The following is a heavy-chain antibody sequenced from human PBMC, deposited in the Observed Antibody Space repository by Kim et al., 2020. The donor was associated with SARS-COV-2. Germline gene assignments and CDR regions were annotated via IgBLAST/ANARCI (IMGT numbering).Heavy chain of an antibody. J-gene: IGHJ4*02. CDR3: ARGALRYFDWLAPTFDY. D-gene: IGHD3-9*01. Sequence: CQGRVTMTRETSTSTVYMELSSLRSEDTAVYYCARGALRYFDWLAPTFDYWGQGTLVTVSS. V-gene: IGHV1-46*01.